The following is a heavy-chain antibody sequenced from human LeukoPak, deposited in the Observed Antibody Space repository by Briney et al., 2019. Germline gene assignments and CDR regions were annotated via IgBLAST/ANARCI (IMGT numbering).Heavy chain of an antibody. J-gene: IGHJ4*02. Sequence: PSETLSLTCTVSGGSISSYYWSWIRQPPGKGLEWIGYIYYSGSTNYNPSLKSRVTISVDTSKNQFSLKLSSVTAADTAVYYCAREGPGPYFDYWGQGTLVTVSS. V-gene: IGHV4-59*01. CDR3: AREGPGPYFDY. CDR1: GGSISSYY. CDR2: IYYSGST. D-gene: IGHD7-27*01.